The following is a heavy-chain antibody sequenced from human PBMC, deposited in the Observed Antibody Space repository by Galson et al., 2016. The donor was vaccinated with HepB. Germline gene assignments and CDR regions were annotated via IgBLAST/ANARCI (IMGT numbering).Heavy chain of an antibody. CDR2: INPSGGST. D-gene: IGHD4-17*01. V-gene: IGHV1-46*01. CDR3: ARVGFYGDREY. Sequence: VQVSCKASGYPVTSYFMHWVRQAPGHGPEWMGVINPSGGSTTYAQKFQGRVTMTSDTSTNTVYMDLRSLRSEDTAVYYCARVGFYGDREYWGQGTLVTVS. J-gene: IGHJ4*02. CDR1: GYPVTSYF.